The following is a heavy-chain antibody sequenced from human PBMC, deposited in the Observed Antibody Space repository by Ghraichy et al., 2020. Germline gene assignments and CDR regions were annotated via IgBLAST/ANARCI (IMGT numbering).Heavy chain of an antibody. CDR2: ISVSGDTT. D-gene: IGHD1-1*01. CDR3: ARDPTGTPLGTLDS. V-gene: IGHV3-23*01. Sequence: GGSLRLSCAASGFTFSNYAMTWVRQAPGKGLEWVSLISVSGDTTYYADSVKGRFTISRDNSKNTLSLQMNSLRAEDTAVYYCARDPTGTPLGTLDSWGQGTMVTVSS. J-gene: IGHJ3*02. CDR1: GFTFSNYA.